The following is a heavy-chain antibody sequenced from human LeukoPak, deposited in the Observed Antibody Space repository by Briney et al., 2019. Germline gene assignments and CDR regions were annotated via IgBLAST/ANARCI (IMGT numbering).Heavy chain of an antibody. V-gene: IGHV3-30*04. CDR1: GFTFSSYA. CDR3: ARALTYYYDSSGYLGFDY. J-gene: IGHJ4*02. CDR2: ISYDGSNK. Sequence: PGRSLRLSCAASGFTFSSYAMHWVRQAPGKGLEWVAVISYDGSNKYYADSVKGRFTISRDNSKNTLYLQMNSLRAEDTAVYYCARALTYYYDSSGYLGFDYWGQGTLVTVSS. D-gene: IGHD3-22*01.